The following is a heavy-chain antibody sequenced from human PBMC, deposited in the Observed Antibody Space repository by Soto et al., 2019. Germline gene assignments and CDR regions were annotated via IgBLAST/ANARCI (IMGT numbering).Heavy chain of an antibody. Sequence: ASVKVSCKASGFTFTSSAMQWVRQARGQRLEWIGWIVVGSGNTNYAQKFQGRVTITRDTSTSTVYMELSSLTSEDTAVYYCARDDSGFSGSHYIDYFNYWGQGALVTVSS. CDR1: GFTFTSSA. CDR3: ARDDSGFSGSHYIDYFNY. CDR2: IVVGSGNT. V-gene: IGHV1-58*02. D-gene: IGHD1-26*01. J-gene: IGHJ4*02.